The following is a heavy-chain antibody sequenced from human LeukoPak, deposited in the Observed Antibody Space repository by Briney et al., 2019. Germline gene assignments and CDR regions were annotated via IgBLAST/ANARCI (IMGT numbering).Heavy chain of an antibody. D-gene: IGHD2-2*01. J-gene: IGHJ6*04. CDR1: GFTFSSYA. CDR2: ISYDGSNK. V-gene: IGHV3-30*04. CDR3: ARDRWECSSTSCYYYYYYYGMDV. Sequence: GRSLRLSCAASGFTFSSYAMHWVRQAPGKGLEWVAVISYDGSNKYYADSVKGRFTISRDNSENTLYLQMNSLRAEDTAVYYCARDRWECSSTSCYYYYYYYGMDVWGKGTTVTVSS.